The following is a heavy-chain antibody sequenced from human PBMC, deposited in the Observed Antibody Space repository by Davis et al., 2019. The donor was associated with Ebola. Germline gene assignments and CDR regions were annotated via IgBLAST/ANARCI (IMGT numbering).Heavy chain of an antibody. CDR3: ARRGYYYDSSGYYAGGMDV. CDR2: IYYSGST. D-gene: IGHD3-22*01. J-gene: IGHJ6*02. V-gene: IGHV4-39*01. Sequence: GSLRLSCTVSGGSISSSSYYWGWIRQPPGKGLEWIGSIYYSGSTYYNPSLKSRVTISVDTSKNQFSLKLSSVTAADTAVYYCARRGYYYDSSGYYAGGMDVWGQGTTVTVSS. CDR1: GGSISSSSYY.